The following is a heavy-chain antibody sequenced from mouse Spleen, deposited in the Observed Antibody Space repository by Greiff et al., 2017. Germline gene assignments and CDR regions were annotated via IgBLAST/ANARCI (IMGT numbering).Heavy chain of an antibody. CDR2: IYPGSGST. D-gene: IGHD2-12*01. J-gene: IGHJ4*01. V-gene: IGHV1-55*01. Sequence: QVHVKQPGAELVKPGAPVKMSCKASGYTFTSYWITWVKQRPGQGLEWIGDIYPGSGSTNYNEKFKSKATLTVDTSSSTAYMQLSSLTSEDSAVYYCARGGPYAEGMDYWGQGTSVTVSS. CDR3: ARGGPYAEGMDY. CDR1: GYTFTSYW.